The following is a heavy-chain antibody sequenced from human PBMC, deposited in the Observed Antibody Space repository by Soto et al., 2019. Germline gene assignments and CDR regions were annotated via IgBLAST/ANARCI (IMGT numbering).Heavy chain of an antibody. V-gene: IGHV4-59*01. J-gene: IGHJ4*02. CDR3: AGRRDGYNYGY. CDR2: IYYSGST. Sequence: SETLSLTCTVSGGSISSYYWSWIRQPPGKGLEWIGYIYYSGSTNYNPSLKSRVTISVDTSKNQFSLKLSSVTAADTAVYYCAGRRDGYNYGYWGQGTLVTV. CDR1: GGSISSYY. D-gene: IGHD5-12*01.